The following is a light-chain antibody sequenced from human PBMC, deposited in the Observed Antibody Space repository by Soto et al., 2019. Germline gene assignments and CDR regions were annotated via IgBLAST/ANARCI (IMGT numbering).Light chain of an antibody. CDR1: QNVARNY. V-gene: IGKV3-20*01. Sequence: EIALTHSPGTLSLSPGERATLSCRASQNVARNYLAWYQQRPGQAPRLLIYDASTRATGIPDRFSGSGSGTDFTLTISRLEPEDFAVYFCQQYARSPLAFGGGTKVDIK. J-gene: IGKJ4*01. CDR3: QQYARSPLA. CDR2: DAS.